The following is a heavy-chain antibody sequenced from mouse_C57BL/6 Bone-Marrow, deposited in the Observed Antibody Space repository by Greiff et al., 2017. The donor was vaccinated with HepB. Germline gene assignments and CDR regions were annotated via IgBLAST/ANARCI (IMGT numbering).Heavy chain of an antibody. CDR1: GYSITSGYY. CDR2: ISYDGSN. CDR3: ARKDYYGSPWFAY. V-gene: IGHV3-6*01. Sequence: EVKLLESGPGLVKPSQSLSLTCSVTGYSITSGYYWNWIRQFPGNKLEWMGYISYDGSNNYNPSLKNRISITRDTSKNKFFLKLNSVTTEDTATYYCARKDYYGSPWFAYWGQGTLVTVSA. J-gene: IGHJ3*01. D-gene: IGHD1-1*01.